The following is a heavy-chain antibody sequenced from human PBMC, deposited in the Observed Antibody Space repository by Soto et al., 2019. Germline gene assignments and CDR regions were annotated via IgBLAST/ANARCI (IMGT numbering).Heavy chain of an antibody. D-gene: IGHD6-13*01. V-gene: IGHV4-4*02. CDR2: SHQSGNT. Sequence: QVQLQESGPGLVKPSGTLSLTCAVSGVSISSHDCWTWVRQPPGKGLEWIGESHQSGNTNYTSSLESRVTISVDKSKNQFSLKLTSVTVADTAVYYCATRDSSRFYWGQGTLVTVSS. CDR3: ATRDSSRFY. CDR1: GVSISSHDC. J-gene: IGHJ4*02.